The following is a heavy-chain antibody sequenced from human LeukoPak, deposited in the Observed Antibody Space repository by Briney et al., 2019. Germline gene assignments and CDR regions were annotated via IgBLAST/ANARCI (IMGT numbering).Heavy chain of an antibody. CDR1: GYTFISYG. CDR2: ISAYNGNT. J-gene: IGHJ4*02. CDR3: ATNVVGATTPFDY. D-gene: IGHD1-26*01. V-gene: IGHV1-18*01. Sequence: GASVKVSCKTSGYTFISYGINWVRQAPGQGLEWMGWISAYNGNTNYAQKLQGRVTMTTDTSTSTAYMDLRSLRSDDTAVYYCATNVVGATTPFDYWGQGTLVTVSS.